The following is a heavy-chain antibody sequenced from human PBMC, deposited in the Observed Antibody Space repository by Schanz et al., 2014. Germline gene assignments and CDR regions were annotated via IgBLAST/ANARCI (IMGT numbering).Heavy chain of an antibody. Sequence: VQLVESGGGLVQPGGSVRLSCAASGFTFSDYYMSWIRQAPGKGLEWVSDISDSGDSTHYADSVKGRFTISRDNAKNALFLQMNSLSAEDTAVYYCAKVAPAATYLDSWGLGTLVTVSS. V-gene: IGHV3-11*01. CDR1: GFTFSDYY. CDR2: ISDSGDST. CDR3: AKVAPAATYLDS. D-gene: IGHD2-2*01. J-gene: IGHJ4*02.